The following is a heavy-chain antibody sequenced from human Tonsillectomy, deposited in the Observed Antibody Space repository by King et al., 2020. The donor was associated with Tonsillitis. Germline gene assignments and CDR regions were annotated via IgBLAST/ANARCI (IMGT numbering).Heavy chain of an antibody. J-gene: IGHJ4*02. V-gene: IGHV4-39*01. Sequence: QLQESGPGLVKPSETLSLTCAVSGDSASTNSNYWGWIRQPPGKGLEWIGSKYFRGNAYYSPSLAGRVSISADTSKNQLSLKLTSVTAADTAVYFCARRRDRYSRPHVDFWGQGTLVTVAS. CDR1: GDSASTNSNY. D-gene: IGHD6-13*01. CDR3: ARRRDRYSRPHVDF. CDR2: KYFRGNA.